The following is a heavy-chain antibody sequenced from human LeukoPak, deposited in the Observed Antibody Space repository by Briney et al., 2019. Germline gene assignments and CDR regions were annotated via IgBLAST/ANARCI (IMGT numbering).Heavy chain of an antibody. CDR2: ISSSSSSYI. D-gene: IGHD2-2*01. J-gene: IGHJ4*02. CDR3: ARDPLYCSSTSCFFDY. V-gene: IGHV3-21*01. Sequence: NPGGSLRLSCAASGFTFSSYSMNWVRQAPGKGLEWVSSISSSSSSYIYYADSVKGRFTISRDNAKNSLYLQMNSLRAEDTAVYYCARDPLYCSSTSCFFDYWGQGTLVTVSS. CDR1: GFTFSSYS.